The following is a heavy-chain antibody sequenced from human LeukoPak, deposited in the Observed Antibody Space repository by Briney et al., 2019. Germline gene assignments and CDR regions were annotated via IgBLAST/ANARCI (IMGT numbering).Heavy chain of an antibody. CDR3: ARVGRSDWSRYYFDS. J-gene: IGHJ4*02. CDR2: IYHSGST. Sequence: SETLSLTCTVSGYSISSGYYWGWIRQPPGQGLEWIGSIYHSGSTYYNPSLKSRVTISVDMSKNQFSLKLYSVTAADTAVYYCARVGRSDWSRYYFDSCGLGTLVTVSS. CDR1: GYSISSGYY. D-gene: IGHD6-19*01. V-gene: IGHV4-38-2*02.